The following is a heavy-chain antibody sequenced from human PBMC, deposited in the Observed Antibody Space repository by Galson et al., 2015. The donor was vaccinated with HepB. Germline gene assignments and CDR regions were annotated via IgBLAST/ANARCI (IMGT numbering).Heavy chain of an antibody. CDR3: AIESMPGPSSHSRSGPPPLYPYNNNKHPCLHLSGCSFADTVCSWNCL. CDR2: INVYNGNT. V-gene: IGHV1-18*01. J-gene: IGHJ2*01. Sequence: SVKVSCKASGYSFSNYGMTWVRQAPGQGLEWMGWINVYNGNTKYAQKFQGRVTMTTDTSTSTVYMELRSLRSDDTAVYYCAIESMPGPSSHSRSGPPPLYPYNNNKHPCLHLSGCSFADTVCSWNCLW. CDR1: GYSFSNYG. D-gene: IGHD5/OR15-5a*01.